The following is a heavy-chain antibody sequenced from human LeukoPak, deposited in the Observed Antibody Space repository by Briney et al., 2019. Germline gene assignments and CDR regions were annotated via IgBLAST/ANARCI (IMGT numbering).Heavy chain of an antibody. D-gene: IGHD1-14*01. J-gene: IGHJ6*03. Sequence: GGSLRLSCAASGFTFSSYAMSWVRQAPGKGLEWVSAISGSGGSTYYADSVKGRFTISRDNSKNALYLQMNSLRAEDTAVYYCASHIPVSYYYMDVWGKGTTVTVSS. CDR1: GFTFSSYA. CDR3: ASHIPVSYYYMDV. CDR2: ISGSGGST. V-gene: IGHV3-23*01.